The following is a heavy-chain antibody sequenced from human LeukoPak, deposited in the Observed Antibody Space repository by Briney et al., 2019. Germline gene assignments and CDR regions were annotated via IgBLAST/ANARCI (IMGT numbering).Heavy chain of an antibody. V-gene: IGHV4-61*05. CDR1: GGSISSNNYY. Sequence: PSETLSLTCTVSGGSISSNNYYWGWIRQPPGKGLEWIGYIYYSGSTNYNPSLKSRVTISVDTSKNQFSLKLSSVTAADTAVYYCARVNYDILTGYYRFDYWGQGTLVTVSS. CDR3: ARVNYDILTGYYRFDY. CDR2: IYYSGST. J-gene: IGHJ4*02. D-gene: IGHD3-9*01.